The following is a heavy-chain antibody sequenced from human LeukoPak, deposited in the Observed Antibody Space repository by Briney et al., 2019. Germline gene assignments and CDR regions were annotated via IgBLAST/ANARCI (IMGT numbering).Heavy chain of an antibody. Sequence: ESSETLSLTCTVSGGSISSYYWSWIRQPPGKGLEWIGEINHSGSTNYNPSLKSRVTISVDTSKNQFSLKLSSVTAADTAVYYCARGRTYRRMDVWGQGTTVTVSS. CDR2: INHSGST. V-gene: IGHV4-34*01. CDR3: ARGRTYRRMDV. J-gene: IGHJ6*02. CDR1: GGSISSYY.